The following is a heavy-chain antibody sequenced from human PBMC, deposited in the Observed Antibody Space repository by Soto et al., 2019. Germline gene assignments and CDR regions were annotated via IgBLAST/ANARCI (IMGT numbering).Heavy chain of an antibody. Sequence: GASVKVSCKASGYTFTSYGISWVLQAPGEGLEWVGWISGYDGNTDYAHKFRGRVTMTTDTSTNTAYMDLRSLRSDDTAVYYCARHNSHRPNWFYPCGQGTPVIVSS. CDR1: GYTFTSYG. V-gene: IGHV1-18*01. CDR2: ISGYDGNT. CDR3: ARHNSHRPNWFYP. J-gene: IGHJ5*02. D-gene: IGHD1-1*01.